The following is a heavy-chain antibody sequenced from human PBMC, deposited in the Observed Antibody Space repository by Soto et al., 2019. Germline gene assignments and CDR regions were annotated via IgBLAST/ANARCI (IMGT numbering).Heavy chain of an antibody. CDR3: ARTRRGYGDYDYYYYYMDV. D-gene: IGHD4-17*01. Sequence: GESLKISCKGSGYSFTSYLIGWVRQMPGKGLEWMGIIYPGDSDTRYSPSFQGQVTISADKSISTAYLQWSSLKASDTAMYYCARTRRGYGDYDYYYYYMDVWGKGTTVTVLL. J-gene: IGHJ6*03. V-gene: IGHV5-51*01. CDR2: IYPGDSDT. CDR1: GYSFTSYL.